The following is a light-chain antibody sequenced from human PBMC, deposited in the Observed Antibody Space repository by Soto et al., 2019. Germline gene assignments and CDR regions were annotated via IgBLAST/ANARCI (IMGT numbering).Light chain of an antibody. J-gene: IGKJ4*01. Sequence: IQLTQPPSSLSASVGDRVTITCRPIHGISSYLAWYQQKPGKAPKLLIYAASTLQSGVPSRFSGSGSGTDFTLTISSLQPEDFATYYCQQLNSYPRGLTFGGGTKVDIK. CDR2: AAS. CDR1: HGISSY. CDR3: QQLNSYPRGLT. V-gene: IGKV1-9*01.